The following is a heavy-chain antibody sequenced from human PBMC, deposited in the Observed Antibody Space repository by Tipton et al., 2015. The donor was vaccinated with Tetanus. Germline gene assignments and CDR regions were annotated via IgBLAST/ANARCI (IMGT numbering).Heavy chain of an antibody. CDR2: ISGSGGST. Sequence: SLRLSCAASGFTFSSYAMSWVRQAPGKGLEWVSAISGSGGSTYYADSVKGRFTISRGNSKNTLYLQMNSLRAEDTAVYYCAKVVSYDYVWGSPQFDPWGQGTLVTVSS. V-gene: IGHV3-23*01. D-gene: IGHD3-16*01. J-gene: IGHJ5*02. CDR1: GFTFSSYA. CDR3: AKVVSYDYVWGSPQFDP.